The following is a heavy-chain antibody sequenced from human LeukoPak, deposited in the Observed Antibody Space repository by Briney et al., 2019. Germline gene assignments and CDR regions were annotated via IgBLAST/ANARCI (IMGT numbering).Heavy chain of an antibody. CDR1: GFTFSSFA. Sequence: PWGSLRLSCAASGFTFSSFAMSWVRQAPGKGLEWVSAISGSGGSTYYADSVKGRFTISRDNSKNTLYLQMNSLRAEDTAVYYCAKSSSMVTFGGVIVSFDYWGQGTLVTVSS. V-gene: IGHV3-23*01. D-gene: IGHD3-16*02. CDR2: ISGSGGST. J-gene: IGHJ4*02. CDR3: AKSSSMVTFGGVIVSFDY.